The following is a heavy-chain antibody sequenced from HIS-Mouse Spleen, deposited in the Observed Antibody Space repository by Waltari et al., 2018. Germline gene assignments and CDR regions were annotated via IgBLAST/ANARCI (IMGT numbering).Heavy chain of an antibody. V-gene: IGHV3-30*04. CDR1: GFTFSSFA. J-gene: IGHJ2*01. CDR2: ISYDGSNK. D-gene: IGHD2-21*01. Sequence: QVQLVESGGGVVQPGRSLRFSCAASGFTFSSFAMPGVRQAPGKGLEWVAVISYDGSNKYYADSVKGRFTISRDNSKNTLYLQMNSLRAEDTAVYYCARDTVPHTLYFDLWGRGTLVTVSS. CDR3: ARDTVPHTLYFDL.